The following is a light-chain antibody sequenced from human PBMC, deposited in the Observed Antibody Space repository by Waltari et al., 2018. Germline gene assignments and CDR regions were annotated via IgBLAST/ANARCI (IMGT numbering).Light chain of an antibody. CDR2: DVT. Sequence: QSALTQPASVSGSPGQSLTISCTGTSSDVGGYDYVSWYQQHPGKAPKLLIYDVTKRPSGLSNRFSGSKSANAASLTISGLQSEDEADYYCFSYRRSSTWVFGEGTKLTVL. CDR1: SSDVGGYDY. J-gene: IGLJ3*02. CDR3: FSYRRSSTWV. V-gene: IGLV2-14*03.